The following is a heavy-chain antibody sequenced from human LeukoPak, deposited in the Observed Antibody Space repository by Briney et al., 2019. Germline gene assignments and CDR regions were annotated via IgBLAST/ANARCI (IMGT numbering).Heavy chain of an antibody. Sequence: GGSLRPSCAASGFTFSSSAMSWVRQAPGKGLEWVSAISNNGGYTYYADSVQGRFTISRDNSKSTLCLQMNSLRAEDTAVYYCASSGSWPGFFDYWGQGTLVTVSS. J-gene: IGHJ4*02. CDR2: ISNNGGYT. CDR1: GFTFSSSA. CDR3: ASSGSWPGFFDY. D-gene: IGHD2-15*01. V-gene: IGHV3-23*01.